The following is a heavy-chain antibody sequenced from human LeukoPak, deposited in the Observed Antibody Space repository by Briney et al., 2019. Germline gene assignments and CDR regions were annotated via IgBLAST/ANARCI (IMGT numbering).Heavy chain of an antibody. D-gene: IGHD3-10*01. Sequence: QPGGSLRLSCVASGFTFRSYGIHWVRQAPGKGLEWLAFIWYDEITKNYADSVKGRFTISRDNSKNTLYVQMNSLRPDDTAVYYCARGSLHYYGSGSYYTRPTFDYWGQGTLVTVSS. V-gene: IGHV3-30*02. CDR3: ARGSLHYYGSGSYYTRPTFDY. CDR2: IWYDEITK. CDR1: GFTFRSYG. J-gene: IGHJ4*02.